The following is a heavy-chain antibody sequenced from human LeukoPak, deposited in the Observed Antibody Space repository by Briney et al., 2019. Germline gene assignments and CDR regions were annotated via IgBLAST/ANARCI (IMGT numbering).Heavy chain of an antibody. V-gene: IGHV3-43D*04. D-gene: IGHD3-10*01. J-gene: IGHJ6*04. CDR1: GFTFDDYA. Sequence: PGGSLRLSCAASGFTFDDYAMHWVRQAPGKGLEWVSLISWDGGSTYYADSVKGRFTISRDNSKNSLYLQMNSLRAEDTALYYCAKADYYGSGSYYNVDCYYGMDVWGKGTTVTVSS. CDR3: AKADYYGSGSYYNVDCYYGMDV. CDR2: ISWDGGST.